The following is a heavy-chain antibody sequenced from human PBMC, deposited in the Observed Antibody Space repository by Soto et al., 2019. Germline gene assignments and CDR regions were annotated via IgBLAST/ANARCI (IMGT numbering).Heavy chain of an antibody. Sequence: QVQLVQSGAEVKKPVSSVKVSCKASGGTFSSYSINWVRQAPGQGLEWMGEIIPIFGTANYAQKFQGRVTITADDATSTAYMELSSLGAEDTAVYYCARDGGRHSGGIDYWGQGTVVTVSS. CDR2: IIPIFGTA. CDR1: GGTFSSYS. J-gene: IGHJ4*02. V-gene: IGHV1-69*01. CDR3: ARDGGRHSGGIDY. D-gene: IGHD1-26*01.